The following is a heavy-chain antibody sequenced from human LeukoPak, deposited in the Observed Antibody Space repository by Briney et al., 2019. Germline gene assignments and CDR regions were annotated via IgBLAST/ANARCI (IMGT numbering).Heavy chain of an antibody. J-gene: IGHJ4*02. V-gene: IGHV3-23*01. CDR3: VKADSGYDLLFDY. D-gene: IGHD5-12*01. Sequence: QPGGSLRLSCAASGFTFGSYAMNWVRQAPGKGLEWVSGISGSGGSTYYADSVKGRFTISRDNSKNTLYLQMNSLRAEDTAVYYCVKADSGYDLLFDYWGQGTLVTVSS. CDR2: ISGSGGST. CDR1: GFTFGSYA.